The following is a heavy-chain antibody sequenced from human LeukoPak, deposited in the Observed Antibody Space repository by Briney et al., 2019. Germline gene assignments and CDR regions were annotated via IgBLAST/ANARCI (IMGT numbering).Heavy chain of an antibody. Sequence: ASVKVSCKASGYTFTGYYMHWVRQAPGQGLEWVGWINPNSGGTNYAQKFQGRVTMTRDTSTSTVYMEMSSLRSEDTAVYYCARDITGTRRYFDYWGQGTLVTVSS. CDR3: ARDITGTRRYFDY. CDR1: GYTFTGYY. D-gene: IGHD1-20*01. CDR2: INPNSGGT. J-gene: IGHJ4*02. V-gene: IGHV1-2*02.